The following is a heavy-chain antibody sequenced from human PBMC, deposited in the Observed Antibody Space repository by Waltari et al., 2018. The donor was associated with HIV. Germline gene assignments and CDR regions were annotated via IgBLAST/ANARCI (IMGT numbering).Heavy chain of an antibody. CDR3: AKDLGVDTAMHY. V-gene: IGHV5-10-1*01. J-gene: IGHJ4*02. Sequence: EEQLVQSGAEVKKPGESLRISCKGSGYSFTSYWISWVRQMPGKGLEWMGGIDPSASYTNHSPDFQGHVTISAEKSISTAYLQWSSLKASDTAMYYCAKDLGVDTAMHYWGQGTLVTVSS. D-gene: IGHD5-18*01. CDR2: IDPSASYT. CDR1: GYSFTSYW.